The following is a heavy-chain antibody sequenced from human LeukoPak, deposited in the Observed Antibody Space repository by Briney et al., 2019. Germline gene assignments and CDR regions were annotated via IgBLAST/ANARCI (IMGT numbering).Heavy chain of an antibody. Sequence: PGGSLRLSCAASGFTFSSYVMSWVRQAPGEGLEWVSDISSSGDSTHYADSVKGRFTISRDNSKNTLFLQMSSLRAEDTAVYYCAKRAVGAAYYFDYWGQGTLVTVSS. D-gene: IGHD2-15*01. CDR1: GFTFSSYV. CDR2: ISSSGDST. V-gene: IGHV3-23*01. CDR3: AKRAVGAAYYFDY. J-gene: IGHJ4*02.